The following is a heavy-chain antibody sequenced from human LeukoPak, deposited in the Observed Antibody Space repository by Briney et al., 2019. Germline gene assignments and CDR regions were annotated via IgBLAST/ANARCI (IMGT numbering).Heavy chain of an antibody. CDR2: ISYRSSPI. V-gene: IGHV3-48*01. J-gene: IGHJ5*02. Sequence: GGSLRLSCTASGFRFSDFGMHWVRQAPGKGLEWVSYISYRSSPIHYADSVKGRFTISRDNAKNSLYLQMNSLRAEDTAVYYCARAPRADDNWFDPWGQGTLVTVSS. CDR3: ARAPRADDNWFDP. D-gene: IGHD5-24*01. CDR1: GFRFSDFG.